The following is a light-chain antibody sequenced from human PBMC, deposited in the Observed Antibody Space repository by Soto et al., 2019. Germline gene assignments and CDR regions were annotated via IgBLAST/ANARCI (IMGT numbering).Light chain of an antibody. V-gene: IGLV3-9*01. CDR3: PVWDSSPHVV. CDR1: NIGSKN. J-gene: IGLJ2*01. Sequence: SYELTQPLSVSVALGQTARITCGGNNIGSKNVHWYQQKPGQAPVLVIYRDSNRPSGIPERFSGSNSGNTATLTISRAQAGDEGDFYCPVWDSSPHVVFGGGTQLTVL. CDR2: RDS.